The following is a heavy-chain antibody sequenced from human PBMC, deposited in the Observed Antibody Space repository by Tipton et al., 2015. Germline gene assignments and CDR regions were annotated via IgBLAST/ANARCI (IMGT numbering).Heavy chain of an antibody. CDR2: IYPGDSDA. D-gene: IGHD3-22*01. V-gene: IGHV5-51*01. CDR3: ARHVSFYYDTHGSDALDI. CDR1: GYSFSNYW. J-gene: IGHJ3*02. Sequence: QSGAEVKKPGESLKISCKGSGYSFSNYWIGWVRQMPGKGLEWMGIIYPGDSDAKYSPSFQGQVTISVDKSINSAYLQWSSLKASDTAMYYCARHVSFYYDTHGSDALDIWAQGTMVTVSS.